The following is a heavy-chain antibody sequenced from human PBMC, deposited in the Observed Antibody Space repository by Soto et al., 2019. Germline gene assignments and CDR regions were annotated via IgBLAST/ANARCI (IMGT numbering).Heavy chain of an antibody. Sequence: QVQLQESGPGLVKPSETLSLTCTVSGGSISSYYWSWIRQPPGKGLEWIGYIYYSGSTNYNPSLKSRFTISVDTSKNQFSLKLSSVTAADTAVYYCARVTMVRGVIMYNWFDPWGQGTLVTVPS. V-gene: IGHV4-59*01. D-gene: IGHD3-10*01. J-gene: IGHJ5*02. CDR3: ARVTMVRGVIMYNWFDP. CDR1: GGSISSYY. CDR2: IYYSGST.